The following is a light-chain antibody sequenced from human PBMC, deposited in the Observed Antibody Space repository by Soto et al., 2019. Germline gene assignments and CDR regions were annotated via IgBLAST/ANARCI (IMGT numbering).Light chain of an antibody. Sequence: AIRMTQSPSSFSASTGDRVTITCRASQGISSYLAWYQQKPGKAPKLLIYAASTLQSGVPSRFSGSGSWTDFTLTISCLQSEDFATYYCQQYYSYPQTFGPGTKVDIK. V-gene: IGKV1-8*01. CDR1: QGISSY. J-gene: IGKJ3*01. CDR3: QQYYSYPQT. CDR2: AAS.